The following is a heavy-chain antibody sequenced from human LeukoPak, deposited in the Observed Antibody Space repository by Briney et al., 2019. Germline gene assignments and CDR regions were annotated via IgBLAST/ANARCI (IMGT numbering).Heavy chain of an antibody. V-gene: IGHV3-20*04. CDR2: INWNGGST. J-gene: IGHJ5*02. D-gene: IGHD4-17*01. CDR3: AITPGTVTT. Sequence: SGGSLRLSCAASGFIFDDYGMSWVCQAPGKGLEWVSGINWNGGSTGYADSVKGRFTISRDNAKNSLYLQMNSLRAEDTALYYCAITPGTVTTWGQGTLVTVSS. CDR1: GFIFDDYG.